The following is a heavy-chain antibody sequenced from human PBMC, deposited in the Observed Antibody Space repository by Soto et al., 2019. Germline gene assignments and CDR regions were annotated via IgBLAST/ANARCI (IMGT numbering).Heavy chain of an antibody. Sequence: QVQLVESGGGVVQPGRSLRLSCAASGFTFSNYGMHWVRQAPGKGLEWVAVISYDGSNKYYADSVKGRFTISRDNSKNTLYLQMNSLRAEDPAVYYCAKGMAARSYSYYGLDVWGQGTTVTVSS. CDR2: ISYDGSNK. CDR3: AKGMAARSYSYYGLDV. D-gene: IGHD6-6*01. V-gene: IGHV3-30*18. CDR1: GFTFSNYG. J-gene: IGHJ6*02.